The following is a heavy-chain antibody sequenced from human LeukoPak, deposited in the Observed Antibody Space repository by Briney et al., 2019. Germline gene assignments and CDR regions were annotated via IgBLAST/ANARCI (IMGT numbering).Heavy chain of an antibody. J-gene: IGHJ4*02. CDR2: ISGSGGST. CDR1: GFTFSSYA. D-gene: IGHD2-2*01. CDR3: AKFGGVVVPAATTTDY. Sequence: GGSLRLSCAASGFTFSSYAVSWVRQAPGKGLEWVSAISGSGGSTYYADSVKGRFTISRDNSKNTLYLQMNSLRAEDTAVYYCAKFGGVVVPAATTTDYWGQGTLVTVSS. V-gene: IGHV3-23*01.